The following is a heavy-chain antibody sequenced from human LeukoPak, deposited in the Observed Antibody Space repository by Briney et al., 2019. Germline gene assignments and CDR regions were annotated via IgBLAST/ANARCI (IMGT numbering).Heavy chain of an antibody. D-gene: IGHD1-26*01. V-gene: IGHV4-59*01. CDR3: ARGRSNYYGMDV. Sequence: PSQTLSLTCSVSDGSINSYYWNWIRRPPGKGLEWIGYIYYNGNTNYSPSLKSRVTMSVDTSKNLFSLKVSSVTAADTAVYYCARGRSNYYGMDVWGQGTTVTVSS. CDR1: DGSINSYY. J-gene: IGHJ6*02. CDR2: IYYNGNT.